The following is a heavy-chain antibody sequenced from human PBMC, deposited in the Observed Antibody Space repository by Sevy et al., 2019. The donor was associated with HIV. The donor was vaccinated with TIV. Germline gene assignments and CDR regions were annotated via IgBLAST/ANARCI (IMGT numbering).Heavy chain of an antibody. CDR1: GFIFRNYN. J-gene: IGHJ4*02. CDR3: AGENYYDSDGYRIDH. CDR2: ISNSSSYI. V-gene: IGHV3-21*01. Sequence: GGSLRLSCAASGFIFRNYNMNWVRQAPGKGLEWVSSISNSSSYISYADSVKGRFTISRDNGKNSLLLQMNSLRVEDTTVYYCAGENYYDSDGYRIDHWGQGTLVTVSS. D-gene: IGHD3-22*01.